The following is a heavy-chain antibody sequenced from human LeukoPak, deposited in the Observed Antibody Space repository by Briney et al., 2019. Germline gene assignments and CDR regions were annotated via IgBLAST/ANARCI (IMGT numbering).Heavy chain of an antibody. D-gene: IGHD4-17*01. CDR2: IYSGGTT. CDR3: ASKLTSGY. CDR1: GFTVTSNY. V-gene: IGHV3-66*01. Sequence: GGSLRLSCVVSGFTVTSNYMSWVRQAPGKGLEWVSVIYSGGTTNYADSVKGRFTVYRDNSRNTLYLQMNSLRAEDTAVYYCASKLTSGYWGQGTLVTVSS. J-gene: IGHJ4*02.